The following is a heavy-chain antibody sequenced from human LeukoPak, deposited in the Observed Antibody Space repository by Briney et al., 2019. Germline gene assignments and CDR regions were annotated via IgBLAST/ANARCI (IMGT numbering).Heavy chain of an antibody. V-gene: IGHV4-4*07. CDR2: IYTSGST. D-gene: IGHD5-12*01. CDR1: GGSISSYY. J-gene: IGHJ4*02. CDR3: MRGGDPPR. Sequence: TSETLSLTCTVSGGSISSYYWSWIRQPAGKGLEWIGRIYTSGSTNYNPSLQSRVTMSVDTSNNQFSLKLSSLTAADTAVYYCMRGGDPPRWGQGTLVTVSS.